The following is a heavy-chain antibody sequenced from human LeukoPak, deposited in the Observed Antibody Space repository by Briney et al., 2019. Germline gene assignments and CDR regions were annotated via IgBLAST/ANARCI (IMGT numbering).Heavy chain of an antibody. CDR1: GFTFSNYA. CDR2: ISFDRSDK. CDR3: ARDAHGSGSLAFDP. J-gene: IGHJ5*02. Sequence: HPGGSLRLSCAASGFTFSNYAMHWVRQAPGKGLEWVAVISFDRSDKYYADSVKGRFTISRDNSKNTLYLQMNSLRAEDTALYYCARDAHGSGSLAFDPWGQGTLVTVSS. V-gene: IGHV3-30*04. D-gene: IGHD3-10*01.